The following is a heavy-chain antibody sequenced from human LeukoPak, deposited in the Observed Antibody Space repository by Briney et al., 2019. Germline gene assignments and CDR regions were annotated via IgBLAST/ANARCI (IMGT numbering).Heavy chain of an antibody. CDR1: GGSISSGGYY. CDR2: IYYSGST. J-gene: IGHJ5*02. V-gene: IGHV4-31*03. D-gene: IGHD2-2*01. CDR3: ARGLYCSSTSCIREKNWFDP. Sequence: SETLSLTCTVSGGSISSGGYYWSWIRQHPGTGLEWIGYIYYSGSTYYNPSLESRVTISVDTSKNQFSLKLSSVTAADTAVYYCARGLYCSSTSCIREKNWFDPWGQGTLVTVSS.